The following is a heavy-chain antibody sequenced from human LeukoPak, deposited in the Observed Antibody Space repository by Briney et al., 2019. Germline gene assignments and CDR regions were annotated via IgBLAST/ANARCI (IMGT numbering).Heavy chain of an antibody. J-gene: IGHJ4*02. CDR3: ARAEGSGSSFDY. V-gene: IGHV3-21*01. CDR1: GFTFSTYA. Sequence: GGSLRLSCAASGFTFSTYAMSWVRQAPGKGLEWVSSISSSSTYIYYADSVKGRFTISRDNAKNSLYLQMNSLRVEDTAVYYCARAEGSGSSFDYWGQGTLVTVSS. CDR2: ISSSSTYI. D-gene: IGHD3-10*01.